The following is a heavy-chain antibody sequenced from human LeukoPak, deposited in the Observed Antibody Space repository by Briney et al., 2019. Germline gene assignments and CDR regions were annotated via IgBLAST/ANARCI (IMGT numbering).Heavy chain of an antibody. Sequence: GGSLRLSCAASGFTFSSYSMNWVRQAPGKGLEWVSSISSSSSYIYYADSVKGRFTISRDNSKNMVWLQINSPTAEDTATYYCAKDGNWARFEDWGQGTLVTVSS. CDR2: ISSSSSYI. D-gene: IGHD7-27*01. CDR1: GFTFSSYS. CDR3: AKDGNWARFED. V-gene: IGHV3-21*04. J-gene: IGHJ4*02.